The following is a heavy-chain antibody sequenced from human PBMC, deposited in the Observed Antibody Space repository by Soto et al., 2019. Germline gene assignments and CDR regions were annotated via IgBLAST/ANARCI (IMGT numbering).Heavy chain of an antibody. D-gene: IGHD5-12*01. CDR1: GYTFTSYG. CDR2: ISAYNGNT. CDR3: AREFERRVDIEPYYYSYMDV. Sequence: ASVKVSCKASGYTFTSYGISWVRQAPGQGLEWMGWISAYNGNTNYAQKLQGRVTMTTDTSTSTAYMELRSLRSDDTAVYYCAREFERRVDIEPYYYSYMDVWGKGTTVTVSS. V-gene: IGHV1-18*01. J-gene: IGHJ6*03.